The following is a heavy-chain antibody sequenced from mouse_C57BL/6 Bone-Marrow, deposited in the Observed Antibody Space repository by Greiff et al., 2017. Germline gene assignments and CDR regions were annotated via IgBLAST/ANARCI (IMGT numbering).Heavy chain of an antibody. D-gene: IGHD1-1*01. V-gene: IGHV1-4*01. Sequence: QVQLQQSGAELARPGASVKMSCKASGYTFTSYTMHWVKQRPGQGLEWIGYINPSSGYTKYNQKFKDKATLTADKSSSTAYIQLSSLTSEDSAVYCCAKGAVVVRNWYFDVWGTGTTVTGSS. CDR2: INPSSGYT. CDR1: GYTFTSYT. CDR3: AKGAVVVRNWYFDV. J-gene: IGHJ1*03.